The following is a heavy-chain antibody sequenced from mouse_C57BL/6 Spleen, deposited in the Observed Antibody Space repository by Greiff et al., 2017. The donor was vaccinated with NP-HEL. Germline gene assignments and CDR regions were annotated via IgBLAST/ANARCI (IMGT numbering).Heavy chain of an antibody. CDR3: ATSYYSNFWFAY. Sequence: QVQLQQSGPELVKPGASVKISCKASGYAFSSSWMNWVKQRPGKGLEWIGRIYPGDGDTNYNGKFKGKATLTADKSSSTAYMQLSSLTSEDSAVYFCATSYYSNFWFAYWGQGTLVTVSA. D-gene: IGHD2-5*01. CDR1: GYAFSSSW. J-gene: IGHJ3*01. V-gene: IGHV1-82*01. CDR2: IYPGDGDT.